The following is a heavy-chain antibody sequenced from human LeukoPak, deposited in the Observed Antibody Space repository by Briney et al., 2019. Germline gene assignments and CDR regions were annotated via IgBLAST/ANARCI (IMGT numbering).Heavy chain of an antibody. V-gene: IGHV1-46*01. CDR1: GYTFTSYY. CDR2: INPSGGST. Sequence: ASVKVSCKASGYTFTSYYMHWVQQAPGQGLEWMGIINPSGGSTSYAQKLQGRVTMTTDTSTSTAYMELRSLRSDDTAVYYCAREWKYYDFWSGYSGLDYWGQGTLVTVSS. CDR3: AREWKYYDFWSGYSGLDY. J-gene: IGHJ4*02. D-gene: IGHD3-3*01.